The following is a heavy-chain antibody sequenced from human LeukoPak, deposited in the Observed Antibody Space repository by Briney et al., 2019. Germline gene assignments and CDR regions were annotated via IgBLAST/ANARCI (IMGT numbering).Heavy chain of an antibody. D-gene: IGHD6-19*01. CDR1: GGSISSSSYY. CDR3: ARDQVGDSGWSRYYYYYYMDV. J-gene: IGHJ6*03. Sequence: SETLSLTCTVSGGSISSSSYYWGWIRQPPGKGLEWIGSIYYSGSTYYNPSLKSRVTISVDTSKNQFSLKLSSVTAADTAVYYCARDQVGDSGWSRYYYYYYMDVWGKGTTVTVSS. CDR2: IYYSGST. V-gene: IGHV4-39*07.